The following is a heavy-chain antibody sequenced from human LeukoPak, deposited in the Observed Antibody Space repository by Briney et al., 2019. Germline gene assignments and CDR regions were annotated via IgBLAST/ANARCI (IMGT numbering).Heavy chain of an antibody. J-gene: IGHJ5*02. CDR2: IYTSGST. CDR1: GGSISSGSYY. CDR3: ARLGARAWELQNWFDP. Sequence: PSETLSLTCTVSGGSISSGSYYWSWIRQPAGKGLEWIGRIYTSGSTNYNPSLKSRVTISVDTSKNQFSLKLSSVTAADTAVYYCARLGARAWELQNWFDPWGQGTLVTVSS. D-gene: IGHD1-26*01. V-gene: IGHV4-61*02.